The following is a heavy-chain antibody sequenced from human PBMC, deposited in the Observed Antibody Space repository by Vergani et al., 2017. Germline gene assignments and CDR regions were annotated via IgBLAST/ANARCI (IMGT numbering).Heavy chain of an antibody. D-gene: IGHD4-17*01. CDR1: GFTFSSYW. Sequence: EVQLVESGGGLVQPGGSLRLSCAASGFTFSSYWMHWVRQAPGKGLVWVSRINSDGSSTSYADSVKGRFTISRDNAKNTLYLQMNSLRAEDTAVYYCAKSADHDYGDYFFDYWGQGTLVTVSS. CDR3: AKSADHDYGDYFFDY. J-gene: IGHJ4*02. V-gene: IGHV3-74*01. CDR2: INSDGSST.